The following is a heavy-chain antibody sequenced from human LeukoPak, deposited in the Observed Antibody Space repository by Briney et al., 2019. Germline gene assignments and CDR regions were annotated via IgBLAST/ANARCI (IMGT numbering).Heavy chain of an antibody. V-gene: IGHV3-48*03. CDR2: ISGSCRML. J-gene: IGHJ4*02. CDR3: VRSTNVVVAAMRSKDCDY. D-gene: IGHD2-21*02. Sequence: GGSLRLSCAASGFTFNTCEMNWVRQAPGKGLEGMSFISGSCRMLAYADAVKGRFTISRDNAKKSLYVQMNSLRGEDTAVFYCVRSTNVVVAAMRSKDCDYWGQGTLVTVSS. CDR1: GFTFNTCE.